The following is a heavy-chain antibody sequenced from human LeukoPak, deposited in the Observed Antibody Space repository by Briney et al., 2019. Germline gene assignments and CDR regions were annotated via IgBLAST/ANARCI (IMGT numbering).Heavy chain of an antibody. CDR1: GGSISSYY. D-gene: IGHD3-22*01. CDR3: ARVPPGYYYDSSGYPYDAFDI. CDR2: IYYSGST. Sequence: SETLSLTCTVSGGSISSYYWSWIRQPPGKGLEWIGYIYYSGSTNYNPSLKSRVTISVDTSKNQFSLKLSSVTAADTAVYYCARVPPGYYYDSSGYPYDAFDIWGQGKMVTVSS. V-gene: IGHV4-59*01. J-gene: IGHJ3*02.